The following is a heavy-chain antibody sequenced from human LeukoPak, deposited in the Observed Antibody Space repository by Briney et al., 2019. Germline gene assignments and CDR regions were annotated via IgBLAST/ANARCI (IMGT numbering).Heavy chain of an antibody. J-gene: IGHJ4*02. CDR1: GFIVSGDF. D-gene: IGHD3-22*01. CDR3: ARVLEYYYDSSGYTLLDY. CDR2: IYSGGST. Sequence: GGSLRLSCAASGFIVSGDFMSWVRQAPGKGLEWVSVIYSGGSTYYADSVKGRFTISRDNSKNTLYLQMNSLRAEDTAVYYCARVLEYYYDSSGYTLLDYWGQGTLVTVSS. V-gene: IGHV3-53*01.